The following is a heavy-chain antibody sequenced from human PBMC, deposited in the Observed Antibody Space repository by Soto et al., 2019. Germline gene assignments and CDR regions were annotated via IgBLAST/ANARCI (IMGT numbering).Heavy chain of an antibody. D-gene: IGHD3-22*01. CDR3: AKDATYYDSSGYYYGDY. CDR1: GFTFSSYG. Sequence: ESGGGVVQPGRSLRLSCAASGFTFSSYGMHWVRQAPGKGLEWVAVISYDGSNKYYADSVKGRFTISRDNSKNTLYLQMSGLRAEDTAVYYCAKDATYYDSSGYYYGDYWGQGTLVTVSS. V-gene: IGHV3-30*18. CDR2: ISYDGSNK. J-gene: IGHJ4*02.